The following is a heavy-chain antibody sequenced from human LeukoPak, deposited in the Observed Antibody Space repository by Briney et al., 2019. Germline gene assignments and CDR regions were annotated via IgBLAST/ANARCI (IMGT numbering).Heavy chain of an antibody. Sequence: PGGSLKLSCAASGFTFSGSAIHWVRQASGIGLEWLGRIRSKANSYATAYAASVNGRFTISRDDSQNTAYLQMNSLKTEDTAVYYCTSRPTPFYYYDSSASDAFESWGQGTMVTASS. CDR2: IRSKANSYAT. CDR3: TSRPTPFYYYDSSASDAFES. CDR1: GFTFSGSA. D-gene: IGHD3-22*01. V-gene: IGHV3-73*01. J-gene: IGHJ3*02.